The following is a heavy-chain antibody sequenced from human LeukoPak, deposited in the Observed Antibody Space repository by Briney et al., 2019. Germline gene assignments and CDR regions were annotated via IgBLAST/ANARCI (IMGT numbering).Heavy chain of an antibody. V-gene: IGHV1-8*01. Sequence: ASVKVSCKASGGTFRSNAINWVRQATGQGLEWLGWMSPNSGDTGYAQKFQGRVTMTSDSSISTAYTELSSLRSEDTAIYYCVRTPPNWGFDYWGQGTLVTVSS. CDR2: MSPNSGDT. CDR3: VRTPPNWGFDY. J-gene: IGHJ4*02. D-gene: IGHD7-27*01. CDR1: GGTFRSNA.